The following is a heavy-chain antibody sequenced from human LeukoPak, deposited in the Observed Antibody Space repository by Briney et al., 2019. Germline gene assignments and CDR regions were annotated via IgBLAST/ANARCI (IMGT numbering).Heavy chain of an antibody. CDR2: INHSGST. V-gene: IGHV4-34*01. D-gene: IGHD2-2*01. J-gene: IGHJ4*02. Sequence: PSETLSLTCAVYGGSFSGYYWSWIRQPPGKGLEWIGEINHSGSTNYNPSLKSRVTISVDTSKNQFSLKLSSVTAADTAVYYCARALVPAANYDYWGRGTLVTVSS. CDR3: ARALVPAANYDY. CDR1: GGSFSGYY.